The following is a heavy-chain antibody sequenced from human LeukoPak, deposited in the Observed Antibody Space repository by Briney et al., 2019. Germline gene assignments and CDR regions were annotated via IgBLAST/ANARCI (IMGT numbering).Heavy chain of an antibody. CDR2: IYYSGST. Sequence: SETLSLTCTVSGGSISSYYWSWIRQPAGKGLEWIGYIYYSGSTNYNPSLKSRVTISVDTSKNQFSLKLSSVTAADTAVYYCARLYYDYVWGSYRPDYFDYWGQGTLVTVSS. CDR1: GGSISSYY. J-gene: IGHJ4*02. D-gene: IGHD3-16*02. CDR3: ARLYYDYVWGSYRPDYFDY. V-gene: IGHV4-59*01.